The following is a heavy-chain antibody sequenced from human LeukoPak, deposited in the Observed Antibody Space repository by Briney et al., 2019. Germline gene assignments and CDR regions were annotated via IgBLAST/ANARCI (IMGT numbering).Heavy chain of an antibody. CDR3: AHKSVDTSIDY. V-gene: IGHV2-5*01. J-gene: IGHJ4*02. Sequence: TLSLTCSVSGGSISTNNYYWGRVRQPPGKGLEWLAFIYGNDDKRYSPSLMSRLTITKDTSKNQVVLTMTNMDPVDTASYYCAHKSVDTSIDYWGQGTLVTVSS. D-gene: IGHD5-18*01. CDR1: GGSISTNNYY. CDR2: IYGNDDK.